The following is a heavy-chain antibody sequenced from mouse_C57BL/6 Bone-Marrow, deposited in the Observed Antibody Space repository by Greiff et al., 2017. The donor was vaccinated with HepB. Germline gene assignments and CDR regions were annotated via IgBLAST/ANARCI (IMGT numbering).Heavy chain of an antibody. Sequence: EVKVVESGGDLVKPGGSLKLSCAASGFTFSSYGMSWVRQTPDKRLEWVATISSGGSYTYYPDSVKGRFTISRDNAKNTLYLQMSSLKSEDTAMYYCARQGYGSSPYYFDYWDQGTTLTVSS. CDR3: ARQGYGSSPYYFDY. J-gene: IGHJ2*01. CDR2: ISSGGSYT. CDR1: GFTFSSYG. V-gene: IGHV5-6*01. D-gene: IGHD1-1*01.